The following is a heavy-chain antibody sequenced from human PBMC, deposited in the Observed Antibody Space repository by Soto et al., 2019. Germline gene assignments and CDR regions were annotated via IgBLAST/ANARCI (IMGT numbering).Heavy chain of an antibody. CDR1: GGSISSSSYY. Sequence: QLQLQESGPGLVKPSETLSLTCTVSGGSISSSSYYWGWIRQPPGKGLEWIGSIYYSGSTYYNPSLKSRVTISVDTSKNQFSLKLSSVTAADTAVYYCARLSVLLWFGELYNLDYWGQGTLVTVSS. CDR2: IYYSGST. V-gene: IGHV4-39*01. J-gene: IGHJ4*02. CDR3: ARLSVLLWFGELYNLDY. D-gene: IGHD3-10*01.